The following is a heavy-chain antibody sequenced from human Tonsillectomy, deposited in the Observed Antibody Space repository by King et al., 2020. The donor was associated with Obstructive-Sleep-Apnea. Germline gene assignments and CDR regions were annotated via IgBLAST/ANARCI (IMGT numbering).Heavy chain of an antibody. Sequence: VQLVESGGGLVQPGGSLRLSCAASGFTFSSYAMSWVRQAPGKGLEWVSAISGSGGSTYYADSVKGRFTISRDNSKNTLYLQMNSLKAEETAVYYCAKGGSYYDILPGYTTQYYFDYWGQGTLVTVSS. V-gene: IGHV3-23*04. CDR1: GFTFSSYA. CDR2: ISGSGGST. D-gene: IGHD3-9*01. J-gene: IGHJ4*02. CDR3: AKGGSYYDILPGYTTQYYFDY.